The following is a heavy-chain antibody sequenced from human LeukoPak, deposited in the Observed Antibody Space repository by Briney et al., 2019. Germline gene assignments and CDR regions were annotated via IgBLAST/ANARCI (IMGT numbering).Heavy chain of an antibody. D-gene: IGHD1-26*01. CDR1: GFTFSTYS. CDR2: ISRSSDYI. CDR3: ASAPLVGATTGWFDP. Sequence: KLGGSLRLSCAASGFTFSTYSMNWVRQAPGKGLEWVSFISRSSDYIYYADSVKGRFTISRDNAKNSLYLQMNSLRAEDTAVYYCASAPLVGATTGWFDPWGQGTLVTVSS. V-gene: IGHV3-21*01. J-gene: IGHJ5*02.